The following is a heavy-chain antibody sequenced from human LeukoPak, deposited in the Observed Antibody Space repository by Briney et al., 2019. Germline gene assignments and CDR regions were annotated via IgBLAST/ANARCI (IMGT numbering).Heavy chain of an antibody. CDR1: GFTFSSYG. V-gene: IGHV3-33*06. D-gene: IGHD1-7*01. Sequence: GGSLRLSCAASGFTFSSYGMHWVRQAPGKGLGWVAVIWYDGSNKYYADSVKGRFTISRDNSKNTLYLQMNSLRAEDTAVYYCAKDATQTGTTSPLDYWGQGTLVTVSS. CDR2: IWYDGSNK. J-gene: IGHJ4*02. CDR3: AKDATQTGTTSPLDY.